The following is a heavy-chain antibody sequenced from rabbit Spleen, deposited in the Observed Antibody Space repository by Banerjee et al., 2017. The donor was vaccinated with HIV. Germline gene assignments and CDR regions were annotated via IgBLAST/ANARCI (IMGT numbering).Heavy chain of an antibody. CDR2: IDTDGSGFT. J-gene: IGHJ6*01. V-gene: IGHV1S40*01. CDR1: GVSFSSSSY. CDR3: ARDAGTSYSTYGMDL. D-gene: IGHD8-1*01. Sequence: QSLEESGGDLVKPGASLTLTCTASGVSFSSSSYMCWVRQAPGKGLEWIACIDTDGSGFTYFASWAKGRFTISKTSSTTVTLQMTSLTAADTATYFCARDAGTSYSTYGMDLWGPGTLVTVS.